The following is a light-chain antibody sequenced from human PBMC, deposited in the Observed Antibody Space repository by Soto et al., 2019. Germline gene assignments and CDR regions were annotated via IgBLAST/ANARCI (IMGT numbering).Light chain of an antibody. J-gene: IGKJ1*01. CDR2: DVS. CDR1: QSISNW. Sequence: DIQMTQSPSTLSASVVDRVTITCLASQSISNWLAWYQQKPGKAPTLLIYDVSRLESGVPSRFSGSGSGTEFTLTINSLQPDDFATYYCQQYNSYSSTCGQGTKGDIK. V-gene: IGKV1-5*01. CDR3: QQYNSYSST.